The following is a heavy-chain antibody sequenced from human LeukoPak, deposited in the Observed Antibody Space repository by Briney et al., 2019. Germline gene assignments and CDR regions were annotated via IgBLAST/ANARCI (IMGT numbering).Heavy chain of an antibody. V-gene: IGHV4-39*01. CDR2: IYYSGST. CDR1: GGSISSSGYY. CDR3: ARHEYSGSYYGLSWFDP. Sequence: PSETLSLTCTVSGGSISSSGYYWGWIRQPPWKGLEWIASIYYSGSTYYNPSLKSRVTISVDTSKSQTTLKLSSLTAADTAVYYCARHEYSGSYYGLSWFDPWGQGTLVTVSS. D-gene: IGHD1-26*01. J-gene: IGHJ5*02.